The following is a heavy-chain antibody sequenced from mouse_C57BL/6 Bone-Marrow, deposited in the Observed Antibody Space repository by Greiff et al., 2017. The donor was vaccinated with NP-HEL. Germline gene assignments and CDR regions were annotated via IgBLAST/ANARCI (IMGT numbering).Heavy chain of an antibody. J-gene: IGHJ4*01. CDR3: TRAGGYGRSGPYAMDY. D-gene: IGHD1-1*02. V-gene: IGHV5-9-1*02. CDR1: GFTFSSYA. Sequence: EVKLMESGEGLVKPGGSLKLSCAASGFTFSSYAMSWVRQTPEKRLEWVAYISSGGDYIYYADTVKGRFTISRDNARNTLYLQMSSLKSEDTAMYYCTRAGGYGRSGPYAMDYWGQGTSVTVSS. CDR2: ISSGGDYI.